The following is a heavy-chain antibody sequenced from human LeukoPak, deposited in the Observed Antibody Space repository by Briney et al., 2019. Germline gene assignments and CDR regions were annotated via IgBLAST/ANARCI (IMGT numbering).Heavy chain of an antibody. J-gene: IGHJ4*02. CDR3: VVEVGPRQMNY. V-gene: IGHV3-30-3*01. D-gene: IGHD1-26*01. CDR1: GFTFSSHA. CDR2: IAYDASNE. Sequence: GGSLRLSCVASGFTFSSHAMHWVRQAPGKGLEWVAVIAYDASNEYYADSVKGRFTISRDNSKNTLYLQMNSLRTEDTAMYYCVVEVGPRQMNYWGQGTLVTVSS.